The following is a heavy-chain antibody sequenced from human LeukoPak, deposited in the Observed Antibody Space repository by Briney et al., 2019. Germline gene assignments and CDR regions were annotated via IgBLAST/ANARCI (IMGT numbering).Heavy chain of an antibody. J-gene: IGHJ4*02. CDR2: IWYDGSNK. Sequence: GGSLRLSCAASGFTFSSYGMHWVRQAPGKGLEWVAVIWYDGSNKYYADSVKGRFTISRDNSKNTLYLQMNSLRPEDMAVYYCARDLADVVVVAATLDYWGQGTLVTVSS. V-gene: IGHV3-33*01. D-gene: IGHD2-15*01. CDR3: ARDLADVVVVAATLDY. CDR1: GFTFSSYG.